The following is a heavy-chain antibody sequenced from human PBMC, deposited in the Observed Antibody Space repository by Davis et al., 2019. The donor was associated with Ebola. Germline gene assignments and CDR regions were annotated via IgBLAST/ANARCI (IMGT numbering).Heavy chain of an antibody. D-gene: IGHD3-10*01. V-gene: IGHV4-34*01. Sequence: SETLSLTCAVYGGSFSGYYWSWIRQPPGKGLEWIGSIYYSGSTYYNPSLKSRVTISVDTSKNQFSLKLSSVTAADTAVYYCARGIGSGSYYSPWGQGTLVTVSS. CDR2: IYYSGST. J-gene: IGHJ5*02. CDR3: ARGIGSGSYYSP. CDR1: GGSFSGYY.